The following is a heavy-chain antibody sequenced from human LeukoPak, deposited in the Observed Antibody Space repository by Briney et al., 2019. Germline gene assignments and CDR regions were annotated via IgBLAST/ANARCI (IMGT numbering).Heavy chain of an antibody. CDR1: GFIFDDYT. CDR3: AKDRAAVAFGPPVFDD. D-gene: IGHD6-13*01. CDR2: ISWDGGST. V-gene: IGHV3-43*01. J-gene: IGHJ4*02. Sequence: PGGSLILSCAASGFIFDDYTMHWVRQGPGKGLEWVSLISWDGGSTYYTDSVKGRFTISRDNSKKSLYLQMNGLRSEDTALYYCAKDRAAVAFGPPVFDDWGQGTLVTVSS.